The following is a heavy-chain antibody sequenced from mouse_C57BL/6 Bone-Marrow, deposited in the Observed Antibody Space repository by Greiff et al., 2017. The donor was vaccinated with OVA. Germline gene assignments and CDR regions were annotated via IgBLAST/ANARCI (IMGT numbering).Heavy chain of an antibody. D-gene: IGHD1-1*01. CDR3: ARRFPLLLRFAY. CDR2: ISSGGSYT. V-gene: IGHV5-6*02. J-gene: IGHJ3*01. Sequence: EVKLVESGGDLVKPGGSLKLSCAASGFTFSSYGMSWVRQTPDKRLEWVATISSGGSYTYYPDSVKGRFTISRDNAKNTLYLQMSSLKSEDTAMYYCARRFPLLLRFAYWGQGTLVTVSA. CDR1: GFTFSSYG.